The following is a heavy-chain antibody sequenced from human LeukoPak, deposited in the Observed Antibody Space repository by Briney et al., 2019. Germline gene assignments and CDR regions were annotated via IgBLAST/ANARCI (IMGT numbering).Heavy chain of an antibody. D-gene: IGHD2-2*01. CDR1: GYTFTGYY. CDR2: INPNSGGT. Sequence: ASVKVSCKASGYTFTGYYMHWVRQAPGQGLEWMGWINPNSGGTNYAQKFQGRVTMTRDTSISTAYMELSRLRSDDTAVYYCARVGRIMLGYCSSTSCRVPFDYWGQGTLVTVSS. J-gene: IGHJ4*02. V-gene: IGHV1-2*02. CDR3: ARVGRIMLGYCSSTSCRVPFDY.